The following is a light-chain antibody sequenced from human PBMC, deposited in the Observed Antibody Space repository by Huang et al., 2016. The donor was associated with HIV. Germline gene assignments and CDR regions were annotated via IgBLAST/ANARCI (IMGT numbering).Light chain of an antibody. CDR3: QQYGSSPWT. CDR1: QSLSSSY. J-gene: IGKJ1*01. V-gene: IGKV3-20*01. CDR2: ATS. Sequence: EIVLTQSPGTLSLSLGDRATLSCRASQSLSSSYLAWYQQKPGQAPRLLIYATSSRATGIPDRFSGSASGTDFTLTSGRLEPEDLAVYYCQQYGSSPWTFGQGTKVEIQ.